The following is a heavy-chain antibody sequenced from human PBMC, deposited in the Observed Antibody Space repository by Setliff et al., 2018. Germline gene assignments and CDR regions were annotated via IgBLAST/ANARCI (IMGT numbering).Heavy chain of an antibody. CDR3: AHKYGDYVRYFQH. CDR1: GFSLSTSGVG. D-gene: IGHD4-17*01. J-gene: IGHJ1*01. Sequence: SGPTLEPTQTLTLTCTFSGFSLSTSGVGVGWIRQPPGKALEWLALIYWNDDKRYSPSLKSRLTLTKDTSKNQVVLTMTNMDPVDTATYYCAHKYGDYVRYFQHWGQGTLVTV. V-gene: IGHV2-5*01. CDR2: IYWNDDK.